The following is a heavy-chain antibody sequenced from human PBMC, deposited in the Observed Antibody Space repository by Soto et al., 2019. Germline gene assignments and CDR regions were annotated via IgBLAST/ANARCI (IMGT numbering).Heavy chain of an antibody. CDR3: ARSLLSYDSSGYSAY. CDR1: GYTFTSYG. CDR2: ISAYNGNT. D-gene: IGHD3-22*01. J-gene: IGHJ4*02. Sequence: ASVKVSCKASGYTFTSYGISWVLQAPGQGLEWMGWISAYNGNTNYAQKLQGRVTMTTDTSTSTAYMELRSLRSDDTAVYYCARSLLSYDSSGYSAYWGQGTLVTVSS. V-gene: IGHV1-18*04.